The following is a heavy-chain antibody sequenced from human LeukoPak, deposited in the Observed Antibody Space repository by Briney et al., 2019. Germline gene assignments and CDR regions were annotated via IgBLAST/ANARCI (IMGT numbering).Heavy chain of an antibody. D-gene: IGHD3-10*01. J-gene: IGHJ6*03. CDR2: IYYSGST. V-gene: IGHV4-39*07. Sequence: SSETLSLTCTVSGGSISSSSYYWGWIRQPPGKGLEWIGSIYYSGSTYYNPSLKSRVTISVDTSKNQFSLKLSSVTAADTAVYYCAREITMVRGVIIKVYYYYYMDVWGKGTTVTISS. CDR3: AREITMVRGVIIKVYYYYYMDV. CDR1: GGSISSSSYY.